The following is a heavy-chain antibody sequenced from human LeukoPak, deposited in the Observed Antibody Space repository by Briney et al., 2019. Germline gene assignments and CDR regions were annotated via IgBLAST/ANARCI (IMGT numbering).Heavy chain of an antibody. CDR1: GYIFTNYD. D-gene: IGHD3-10*01. CDR2: MNPNSGNT. V-gene: IGHV1-8*01. CDR3: ARGPSLVRGVIMADSVGGLDV. J-gene: IGHJ6*02. Sequence: ASVKVSCKASGYIFTNYDINWVRQATGQGREWMAWMNPNSGNTGYAQKFQGRITLTRDTSISTAHIELSSLTSEDTAVYYCARGPSLVRGVIMADSVGGLDVWGQGPTVTVSS.